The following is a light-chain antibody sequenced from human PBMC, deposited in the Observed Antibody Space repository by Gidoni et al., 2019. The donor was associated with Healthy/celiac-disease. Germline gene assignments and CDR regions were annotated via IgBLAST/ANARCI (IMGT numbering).Light chain of an antibody. J-gene: IGLJ3*02. CDR1: SLRSYY. Sequence: SSELTQDPAVSVALGQTVRITCQGDSLRSYYARWYKQKPGKAPVLVIYGKNNRPSGIPNRFSGSSSGNTAFLTITGAQAEDEADYYCNSRESSGNHWVFGGGTKLTVL. CDR3: NSRESSGNHWV. CDR2: GKN. V-gene: IGLV3-19*01.